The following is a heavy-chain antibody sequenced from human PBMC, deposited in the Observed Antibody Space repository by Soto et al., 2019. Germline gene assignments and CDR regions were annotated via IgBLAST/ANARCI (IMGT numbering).Heavy chain of an antibody. V-gene: IGHV3-33*01. CDR1: GFTFSSYG. J-gene: IGHJ5*02. D-gene: IGHD3-22*01. Sequence: QVQLVESGGGVVQPGRSLRLSCAASGFTFSSYGMHWVRQAPGKGLEWVAVIWYDGSNKYYADSVKGRFTISRDNSKNTLYLQMNSRRAEDTAVYYCARERGVVVIRNWFDPWGQGTLVTVSS. CDR3: ARERGVVVIRNWFDP. CDR2: IWYDGSNK.